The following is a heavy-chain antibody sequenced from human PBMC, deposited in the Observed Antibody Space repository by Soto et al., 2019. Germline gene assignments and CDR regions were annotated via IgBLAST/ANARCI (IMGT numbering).Heavy chain of an antibody. CDR2: TYYRSKWYN. V-gene: IGHV6-1*01. CDR1: GDSVSSNSAA. D-gene: IGHD2-2*01. J-gene: IGHJ6*03. CDR3: ARRHRARCSSTSCYARAGLHYYYMDV. Sequence: SQTLSLTCAISGDSVSSNSAAWNWIRQSPSRGLEWLGRTYYRSKWYNDYAVSVKSRITINPDTSKNQFSLQLNSVTPEDTAVYYCARRHRARCSSTSCYARAGLHYYYMDVWGKGTTVTVSS.